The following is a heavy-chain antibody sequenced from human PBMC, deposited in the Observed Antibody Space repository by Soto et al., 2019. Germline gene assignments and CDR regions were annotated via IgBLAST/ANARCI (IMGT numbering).Heavy chain of an antibody. V-gene: IGHV3-21*01. CDR1: GFTFRTYT. CDR2: IRGFSPYT. J-gene: IGHJ6*02. D-gene: IGHD3-10*01. CDR3: ARDRGYDAHDYYYNAMDV. Sequence: GGSLRLSCMSSGFTFRTYTMNCVRQAPGKGLEWVSGIRGFSPYTFYAESVKGRFTISRDNAKNSVFLQMDSLRAEDTAVYYCARDRGYDAHDYYYNAMDVWGQGTTVTVSS.